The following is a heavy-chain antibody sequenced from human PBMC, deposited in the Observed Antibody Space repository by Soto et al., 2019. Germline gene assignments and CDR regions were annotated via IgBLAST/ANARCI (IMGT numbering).Heavy chain of an antibody. Sequence: ASVKVSCKASGYTFTSYGISWVRQAPGQGLEWMGWISAYNGNTNYAQELQGRVTMTTDTSTSTAYMELRSLRSDDTAVYYCARDHDFWSGYSRYYYGMDVWGQGTTVTVSS. CDR3: ARDHDFWSGYSRYYYGMDV. CDR2: ISAYNGNT. V-gene: IGHV1-18*04. D-gene: IGHD3-3*01. CDR1: GYTFTSYG. J-gene: IGHJ6*02.